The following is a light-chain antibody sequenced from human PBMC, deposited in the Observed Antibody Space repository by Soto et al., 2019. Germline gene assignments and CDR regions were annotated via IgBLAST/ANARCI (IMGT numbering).Light chain of an antibody. Sequence: QSALTQPASVSGAPGQSIPISCTGTSGGILDYNYVSWYQQLPGNAPKLIMYEVSNRPSGISNRFSCSKSGNTASLTISGKQDEDEADYYCSSKSPDFFGTGTQLTVL. V-gene: IGLV2-14*01. CDR2: EVS. CDR1: SGGILDYNY. J-gene: IGLJ1*01. CDR3: SSKSPDF.